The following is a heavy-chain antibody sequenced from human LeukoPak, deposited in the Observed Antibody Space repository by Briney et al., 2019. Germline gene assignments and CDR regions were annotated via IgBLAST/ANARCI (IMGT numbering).Heavy chain of an antibody. CDR3: VKDISAGLDAFDI. CDR1: GFTFSSYE. Sequence: GGSLRLSCAASGFTFSSYEMNWVRQAPGKGLEWVSYISSSSSTIYYADSVKGRFTISRDNAKNSLYLQMNSLRAEDTALYYCVKDISAGLDAFDIWGQGTMVTVSS. J-gene: IGHJ3*02. D-gene: IGHD3/OR15-3a*01. CDR2: ISSSSSTI. V-gene: IGHV3-48*03.